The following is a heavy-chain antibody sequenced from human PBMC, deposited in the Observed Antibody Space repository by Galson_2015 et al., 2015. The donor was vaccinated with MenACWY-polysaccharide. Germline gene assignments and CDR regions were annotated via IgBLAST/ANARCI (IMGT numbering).Heavy chain of an antibody. J-gene: IGHJ5*02. Sequence: SLRLSCAASGFTFSSYWMHWVRQAPGKGQVWVSRTNGDGGATDYADSVKGRFTISRDNAKNTLYLQMNSLRAEDTAVYYCARASAKYSRGGDCSFNWLDPWGQGPMVTVSS. CDR3: ARASAKYSRGGDCSFNWLDP. V-gene: IGHV3-74*01. D-gene: IGHD2-21*02. CDR1: GFTFSSYW. CDR2: TNGDGGAT.